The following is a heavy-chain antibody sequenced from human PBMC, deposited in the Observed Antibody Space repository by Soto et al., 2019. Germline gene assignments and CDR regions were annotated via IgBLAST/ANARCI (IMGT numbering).Heavy chain of an antibody. Sequence: EVQLVESGGGLVQPGGSLKLSCATPGFTFSGSDIHWVRQASGKGLEWVGRIRSKAYSYATVYAASVKGRFTISRDDSKNMAYLQMNSLRPEDTAVYYCSRQNLGIPVASANYYWGQGSLVTVSS. CDR1: GFTFSGSD. CDR2: IRSKAYSYAT. CDR3: SRQNLGIPVASANYY. J-gene: IGHJ4*02. V-gene: IGHV3-73*02. D-gene: IGHD6-19*01.